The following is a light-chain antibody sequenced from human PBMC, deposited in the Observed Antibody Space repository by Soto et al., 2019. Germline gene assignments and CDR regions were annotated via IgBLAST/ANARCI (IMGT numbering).Light chain of an antibody. CDR3: QQYGSPWA. CDR1: QSVSSSY. Sequence: EIVLTQSPGTLSLSPGERATLSCRASQSVSSSYLAWYQQKPGQAPRLLIYGASSRATGIPDRLSGSGSGTDFTLTISRLEPEDFAVYYCQQYGSPWAFGGGTKVDIK. J-gene: IGKJ4*01. CDR2: GAS. V-gene: IGKV3-20*01.